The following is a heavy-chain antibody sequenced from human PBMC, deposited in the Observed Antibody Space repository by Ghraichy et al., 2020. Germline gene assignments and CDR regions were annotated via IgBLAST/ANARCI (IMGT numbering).Heavy chain of an antibody. J-gene: IGHJ3*01. Sequence: SETLSLTCSVYGGSIDTHYWTWIRQPAGKGLEWVGRIFASGTTHYNPSLRGRVTISLDTSKSQFSLELGSVTAADTAIYYCATEVRLDAITKTYFDVWGRGAMVTVSS. CDR1: GGSIDTHY. D-gene: IGHD3-3*01. V-gene: IGHV4-4*07. CDR3: ATEVRLDAITKTYFDV. CDR2: IFASGTT.